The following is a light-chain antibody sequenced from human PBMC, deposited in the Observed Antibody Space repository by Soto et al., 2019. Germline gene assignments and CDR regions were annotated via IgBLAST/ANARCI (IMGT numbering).Light chain of an antibody. Sequence: EVVLTQSPGTLSLSPGERATLSCRASRRVSSDYLAWYQQKPGQAPRLLIYGASTSATDIPDRFNGSVYATDFTLIISRLEPEDFAVYYCLQSGNSPLTFGQGTRLEIK. CDR2: GAS. J-gene: IGKJ2*01. CDR1: RRVSSDY. V-gene: IGKV3-20*01. CDR3: LQSGNSPLT.